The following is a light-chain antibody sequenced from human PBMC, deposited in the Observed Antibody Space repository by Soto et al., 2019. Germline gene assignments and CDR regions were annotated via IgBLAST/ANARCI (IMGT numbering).Light chain of an antibody. CDR1: SSNIGSNS. CDR2: TNV. V-gene: IGLV1-44*01. J-gene: IGLJ2*01. Sequence: QSVLTQPPSASGTPGQRVTISCSGSSSNIGSNSVSWYQHLPGTAPKLVIYTNVQRPSGVPVRFSGSKSGASASLAISGLQSEDEADYYCAAWDDSLDGLIFGGGTKVTVL. CDR3: AAWDDSLDGLI.